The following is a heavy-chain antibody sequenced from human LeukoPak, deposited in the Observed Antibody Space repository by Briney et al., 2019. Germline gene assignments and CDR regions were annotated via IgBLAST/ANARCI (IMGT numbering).Heavy chain of an antibody. Sequence: GESLKISCKGSGYTFTSYWIGWVRQMPGKGLEWMGIIYPGDSDTRYSPSFQGQVTISADKSISTAFLQWSSLKASDTAMYYCARLSYDSSDFHYMDVWGKGTTVTISS. V-gene: IGHV5-51*01. CDR1: GYTFTSYW. D-gene: IGHD3-22*01. CDR3: ARLSYDSSDFHYMDV. CDR2: IYPGDSDT. J-gene: IGHJ6*03.